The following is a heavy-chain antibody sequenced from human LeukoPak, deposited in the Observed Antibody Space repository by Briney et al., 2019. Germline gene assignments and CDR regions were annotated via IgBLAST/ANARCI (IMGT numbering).Heavy chain of an antibody. J-gene: IGHJ4*02. CDR1: GGSVSNSHYY. Sequence: SETLSLTCTVSGGSVSNSHYYWTWIRQPPGKGLEWIGSIFYSGSTNYNPSLKSRVTISIDTSDNQFSLNLSSVTAADTAVYYCARDTYYYDDSGYYQFDYWGRGALVTVSS. V-gene: IGHV4-61*01. D-gene: IGHD3-22*01. CDR2: IFYSGST. CDR3: ARDTYYYDDSGYYQFDY.